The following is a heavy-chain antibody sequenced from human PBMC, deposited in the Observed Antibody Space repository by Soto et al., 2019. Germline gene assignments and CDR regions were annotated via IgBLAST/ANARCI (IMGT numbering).Heavy chain of an antibody. V-gene: IGHV3-23*01. D-gene: IGHD1-1*01. CDR1: GFTFSSYA. CDR2: ISAGGGNT. J-gene: IGHJ5*01. CDR3: ALTTPSIHWFDS. Sequence: EVQLLESGGGLVQPGGSLRLSCAASGFTFSSYAMSWVRQAPGKGLEWVSAISAGGGNTYYRDSVKGRFTISRDNSNNTLHLQMNTVRAEDTAVYLCALTTPSIHWFDSWGQGTLVTVSS.